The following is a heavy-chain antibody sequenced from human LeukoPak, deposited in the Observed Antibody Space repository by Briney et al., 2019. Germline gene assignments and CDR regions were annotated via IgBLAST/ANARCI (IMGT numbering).Heavy chain of an antibody. J-gene: IGHJ6*02. CDR1: GGSISSSNW. CDR2: IYHSGST. V-gene: IGHV4-4*02. D-gene: IGHD3-3*01. CDR3: ARWKYYDFWSGQSALDV. Sequence: SETLSLTCAVSGGSISSSNWWSWVRQPPGKGLEWIGEIYHSGSTNYNPSLKSRVTISVDTSKNQFSLKLSSVTAADTAVYYCARWKYYDFWSGQSALDVWGQGTTVTVSS.